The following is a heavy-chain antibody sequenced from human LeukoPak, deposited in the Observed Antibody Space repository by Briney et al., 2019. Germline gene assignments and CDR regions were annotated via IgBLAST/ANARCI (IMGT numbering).Heavy chain of an antibody. D-gene: IGHD5-24*01. CDR3: AKDKNWATEMYYFDY. J-gene: IGHJ4*02. CDR2: ISYDGSNK. CDR1: GFTFSSYA. V-gene: IGHV3-30-3*01. Sequence: GGSLRLSCAASGFTFSSYAMHWVRQAPGKGLEWVAVISYDGSNKYYADSVKGRFTISRDNSKNTLYLQMNSLRAEDTAAYYCAKDKNWATEMYYFDYWGQGTLVTVSS.